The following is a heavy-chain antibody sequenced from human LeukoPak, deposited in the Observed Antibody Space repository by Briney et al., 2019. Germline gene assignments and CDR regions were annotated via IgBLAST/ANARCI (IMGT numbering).Heavy chain of an antibody. Sequence: GGSLRLSCAASGFIVSGNHMTWVPQAPGKGLEWVSVIYDTGSKYYADSVKGRFTISRDNDKNTLFLQMNSLRADDTAVYYCATGAGPLKYYYYMDVWGTGAAVTISS. J-gene: IGHJ6*03. CDR1: GFIVSGNH. D-gene: IGHD7-27*01. V-gene: IGHV3-66*01. CDR2: IYDTGSK. CDR3: ATGAGPLKYYYYMDV.